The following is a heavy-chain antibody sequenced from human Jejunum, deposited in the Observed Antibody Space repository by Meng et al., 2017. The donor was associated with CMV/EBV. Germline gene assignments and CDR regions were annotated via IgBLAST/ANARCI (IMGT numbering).Heavy chain of an antibody. CDR3: VRGGDGYGNSEY. CDR1: GFTFSGHW. CDR2: IYGDI. J-gene: IGHJ4*02. V-gene: IGHV3-74*01. Sequence: SCEASGFTFSGHWMHWVRQAPGKGLEWVSRIYGDISYADFVKGRFTISRDNAKNTLYLQMNSLRAEDTAVYYCVRGGDGYGNSEYWGQGTLVTVSS. D-gene: IGHD5-24*01.